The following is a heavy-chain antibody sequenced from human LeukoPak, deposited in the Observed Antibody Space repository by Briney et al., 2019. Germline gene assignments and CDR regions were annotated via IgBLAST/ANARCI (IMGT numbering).Heavy chain of an antibody. CDR3: ARAVRTSYVGYFDY. J-gene: IGHJ4*02. CDR2: IRYDSSNK. Sequence: GGSLRLSCVASGFTLSNYGMHWVRQAPGKGPEWVSFIRYDSSNKYYVDSVTGRFTISRDNSKNTVYLEMNSLRAEDTAVYYCARAVRTSYVGYFDYWGQGTLVTVSS. CDR1: GFTLSNYG. D-gene: IGHD2-2*01. V-gene: IGHV3-30*02.